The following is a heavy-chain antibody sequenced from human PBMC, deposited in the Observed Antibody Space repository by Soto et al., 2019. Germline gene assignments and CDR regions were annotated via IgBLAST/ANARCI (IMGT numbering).Heavy chain of an antibody. V-gene: IGHV3-30*18. CDR3: AKDGSHTFDY. Sequence: QVQLVESGGGVVQPGRSLRLSCAASGFTFSHYAMHWVRQAPGKGLEWVALMSYDGSNEYYADSVKGRFTISRDKSKTPLYLQMNSLRAEDTAVYYCAKDGSHTFDYWGQGTLVPVSS. D-gene: IGHD1-26*01. J-gene: IGHJ4*02. CDR1: GFTFSHYA. CDR2: MSYDGSNE.